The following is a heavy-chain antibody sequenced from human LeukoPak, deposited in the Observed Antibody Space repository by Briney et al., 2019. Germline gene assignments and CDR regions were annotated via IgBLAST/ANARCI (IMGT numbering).Heavy chain of an antibody. CDR2: IYYSGST. Sequence: SETLSLTCTVSGGSISSGGYYWSWIRQHPGKGLEWIGYIYYSGSTYYNPSLKSRVTISVDTSKNQFSLKLSSVTAADTAVYYCARTKSVVPRPYYFDYWGQGTLVTVSS. D-gene: IGHD4-23*01. CDR1: GGSISSGGYY. J-gene: IGHJ4*02. V-gene: IGHV4-31*03. CDR3: ARTKSVVPRPYYFDY.